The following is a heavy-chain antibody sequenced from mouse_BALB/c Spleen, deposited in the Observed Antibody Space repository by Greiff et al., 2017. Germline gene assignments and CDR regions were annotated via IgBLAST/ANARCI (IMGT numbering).Heavy chain of an antibody. CDR2: ISSGSSTI. CDR1: GFTFSSFG. V-gene: IGHV5-17*02. CDR3: ASLRPFDY. Sequence: EVQLVESGGGLVQPGGSRKLSCAASGFTFSSFGMHWVRQAPEKGLEWVAYISSGSSTIYYADTVKGRFTISRDNPKNTLFLQMTSLRSEDTAMYYCASLRPFDYWGQGTTLTVSS. D-gene: IGHD2-12*01. J-gene: IGHJ2*01.